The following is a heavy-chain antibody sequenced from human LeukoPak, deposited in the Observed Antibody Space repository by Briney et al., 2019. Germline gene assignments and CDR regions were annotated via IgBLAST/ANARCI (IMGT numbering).Heavy chain of an antibody. CDR2: INHSGST. J-gene: IGHJ4*02. Sequence: PSETLSLTCAVYGGSFSGYYWSWIRQPPGKGLEWIGEINHSGSTNYNPSLKSRVTISVDTSKNQFSLKLSSVTAADTAVYYCARRLYYSNTPSDYWGQGTLVTVSS. CDR3: ARRLYYSNTPSDY. V-gene: IGHV4-34*01. D-gene: IGHD4-11*01. CDR1: GGSFSGYY.